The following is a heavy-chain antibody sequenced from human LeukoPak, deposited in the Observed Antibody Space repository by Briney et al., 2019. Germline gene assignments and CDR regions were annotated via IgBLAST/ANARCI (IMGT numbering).Heavy chain of an antibody. CDR3: AKLGYGDYWGDYYYGMDV. CDR2: ISGSGGST. CDR1: GFTLSSYA. J-gene: IGHJ6*02. D-gene: IGHD4-17*01. Sequence: PGGSLRLSCAASGFTLSSYAMSWVRQAPGKGLEWVSAISGSGGSTYYADSVKGRFTISRDNSKNTLYLQMNSLRAEDTAVYYCAKLGYGDYWGDYYYGMDVWGQGTTVTVSS. V-gene: IGHV3-23*01.